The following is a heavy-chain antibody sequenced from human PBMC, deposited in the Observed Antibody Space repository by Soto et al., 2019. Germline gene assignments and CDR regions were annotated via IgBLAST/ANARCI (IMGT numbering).Heavy chain of an antibody. D-gene: IGHD6-13*01. CDR3: ARGWYSSNGWFDP. Sequence: QLQLQESGPGLVKPSETLSLTCSVSGGSIDSSSHYWAWIRQSPGKGLEWIGSIYYTGFTYHNPSLQSRVILAVDTSKDQFSLKLSSVTAADTAVYYCARGWYSSNGWFDPWGQGTLVTVSS. V-gene: IGHV4-39*01. CDR2: IYYTGFT. J-gene: IGHJ5*02. CDR1: GGSIDSSSHY.